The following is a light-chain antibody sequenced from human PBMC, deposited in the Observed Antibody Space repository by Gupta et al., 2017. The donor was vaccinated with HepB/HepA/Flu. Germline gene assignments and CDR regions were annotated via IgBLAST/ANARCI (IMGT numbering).Light chain of an antibody. V-gene: IGLV1-36*01. CDR2: YDD. CDR3: AAWDDSLKGWV. Sequence: HSVLTPPPSASEAPGHTANISCSGRTSNIVNNAVSWYQQLPGKAPKLLIYYDDLLPSGVSSRFSGSKSGTSASLAISGLQSEDEADYYCAAWDDSLKGWVFGGGTKLTVL. J-gene: IGLJ3*02. CDR1: TSNIVNNA.